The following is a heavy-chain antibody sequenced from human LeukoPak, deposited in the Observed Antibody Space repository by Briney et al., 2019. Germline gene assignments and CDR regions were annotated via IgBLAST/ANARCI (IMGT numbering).Heavy chain of an antibody. Sequence: PGGSLRLSCAASGFTFSSYSMNWVRQAPGKGLEWVSAISSSCSYIYYADSVKGRFTISRDNAKNSLYLQMNSLRAEDTAVYYCATDNILQLLNQYYYYGMDVWGQGTTVTVSS. CDR1: GFTFSSYS. V-gene: IGHV3-21*01. CDR3: ATDNILQLLNQYYYYGMDV. J-gene: IGHJ6*02. CDR2: ISSSCSYI. D-gene: IGHD2-2*02.